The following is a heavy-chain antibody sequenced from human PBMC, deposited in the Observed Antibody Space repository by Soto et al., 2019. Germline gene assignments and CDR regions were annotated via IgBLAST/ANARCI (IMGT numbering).Heavy chain of an antibody. CDR2: IYYSGST. D-gene: IGHD2-2*03. Sequence: QVQLQESGPGLVKPSETLSLTCTVSGDSITSYYWSCIRQPPGKALEWIGYIYYSGSTDNNPSLKSRVTISLDPAKKQFSLKLKSVTAADTAVYYCARDLGIGSGPFDAWGQGTMVTVSA. J-gene: IGHJ3*01. V-gene: IGHV4-59*01. CDR1: GDSITSYY. CDR3: ARDLGIGSGPFDA.